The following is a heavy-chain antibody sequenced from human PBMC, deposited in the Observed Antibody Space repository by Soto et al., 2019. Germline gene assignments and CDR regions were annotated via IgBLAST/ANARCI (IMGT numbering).Heavy chain of an antibody. J-gene: IGHJ4*02. CDR2: ISKDGSVI. CDR1: GFSFSRFA. CDR3: ARSRSGAVPDSLGF. V-gene: IGHV3-30-3*01. Sequence: LRLSFAASGFSFSRFAIHWVRQAPGKGLEWVAVISKDGSVIYYADSVKGRFTISRDNSKSSLFLQVNSLTSEDTAVYHCARSRSGAVPDSLGFWGQGTQVPISS. D-gene: IGHD3-10*01.